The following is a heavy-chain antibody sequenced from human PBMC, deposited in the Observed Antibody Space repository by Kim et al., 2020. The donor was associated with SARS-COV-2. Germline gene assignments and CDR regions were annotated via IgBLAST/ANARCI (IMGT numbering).Heavy chain of an antibody. D-gene: IGHD2-15*01. CDR3: AREGYCSGGSCYSGWFDP. V-gene: IGHV4-31*02. J-gene: IGHJ5*02. Sequence: KSRVTISVDTSKNQFSLKLSSVTAADTAVYYCAREGYCSGGSCYSGWFDPWGQGTLVTVSS.